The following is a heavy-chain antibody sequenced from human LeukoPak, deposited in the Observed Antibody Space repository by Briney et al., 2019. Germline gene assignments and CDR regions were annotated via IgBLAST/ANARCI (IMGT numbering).Heavy chain of an antibody. D-gene: IGHD3-3*01. CDR1: GFTFSTYG. J-gene: IGHJ4*02. Sequence: PGGSLRLSCAASGFTFSTYGMSWVRQAPGKGLEWVSTIVSSGSSTYYADSVKGRFTISRDNSKNTLSLQMNSLRAEDTALYYCANARDPYYDFRRGFLGWGQGTLVTVSS. CDR2: IVSSGSST. CDR3: ANARDPYYDFRRGFLG. V-gene: IGHV3-23*01.